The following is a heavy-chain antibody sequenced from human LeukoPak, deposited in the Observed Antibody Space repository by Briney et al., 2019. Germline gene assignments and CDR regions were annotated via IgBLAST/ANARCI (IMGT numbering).Heavy chain of an antibody. V-gene: IGHV3-53*01. Sequence: GGSLRLSCAVSEFTVSNNYMSWVRQAPGKGPEWVSLIYSGGATYYADSVRGRFTISRDNSKNTLYLQMNSLRVEDTAVYYCARAPGWYDPWGQGALVTVSS. CDR3: ARAPGWYDP. J-gene: IGHJ5*02. CDR1: EFTVSNNY. CDR2: IYSGGAT. D-gene: IGHD3-10*01.